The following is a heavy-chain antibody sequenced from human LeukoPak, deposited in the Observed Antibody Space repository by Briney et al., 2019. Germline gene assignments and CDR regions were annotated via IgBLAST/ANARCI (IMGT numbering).Heavy chain of an antibody. Sequence: GGSLRLSCEASGFTFSNYDVYWVRQAPGKGLEWVAFIRFDGSNTHYGDSVKGRFTISRDNSKNTPYLQMNSLRVEDSALYYCSKVGGIVLAVSYYMDVWGKGTTVTVS. D-gene: IGHD6-19*01. CDR2: IRFDGSNT. J-gene: IGHJ6*03. CDR1: GFTFSNYD. V-gene: IGHV3-30*02. CDR3: SKVGGIVLAVSYYMDV.